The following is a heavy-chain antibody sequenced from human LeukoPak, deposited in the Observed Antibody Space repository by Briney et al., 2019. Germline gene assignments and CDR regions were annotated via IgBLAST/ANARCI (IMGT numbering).Heavy chain of an antibody. CDR3: AKEREYYFDY. CDR1: GLTFSNFG. D-gene: IGHD3-10*01. Sequence: GGSLRLSCTASGLTFSNFGLHWVRQAPGKGLEWVAVISYDGSKKYYADSVKGRFTISRDNSKNTLYLQMNSLRAEDTAVYYCAKEREYYFDYWGQGTLVTVSS. CDR2: ISYDGSKK. J-gene: IGHJ4*02. V-gene: IGHV3-30*18.